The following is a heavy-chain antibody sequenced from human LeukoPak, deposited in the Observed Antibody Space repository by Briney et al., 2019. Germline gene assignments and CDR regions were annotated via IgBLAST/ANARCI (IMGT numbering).Heavy chain of an antibody. J-gene: IGHJ3*02. CDR3: ARARGGQQLVLYAFDI. CDR2: IIPIFGTA. D-gene: IGHD6-13*01. CDR1: GGTFSSYA. Sequence: TVTVSCKASGGTFSSYAISWVRQAPGQGLEWMGGIIPIFGTANYAQTFQGRVTITTDESTSTAYMELSSLRSEDTAVYYCARARGGQQLVLYAFDIWGQGTMVTVSS. V-gene: IGHV1-69*05.